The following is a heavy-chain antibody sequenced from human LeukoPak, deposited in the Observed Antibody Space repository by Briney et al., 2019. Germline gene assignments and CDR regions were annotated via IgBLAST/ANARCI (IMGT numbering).Heavy chain of an antibody. V-gene: IGHV4-38-2*01. CDR1: GYSISSSYY. D-gene: IGHD3-10*01. CDR3: YGSGSYFEWFDP. CDR2: IYHSGST. Sequence: SETLSLTCAVSGYSISSSYYWGWIRQPPGKGLEWIGSIYHSGSTYYNPSLKSRVTISVDTSKNQFSLKLSSVTAADTAVYYCYGSGSYFEWFDPWGQGTLVTVSS. J-gene: IGHJ5*02.